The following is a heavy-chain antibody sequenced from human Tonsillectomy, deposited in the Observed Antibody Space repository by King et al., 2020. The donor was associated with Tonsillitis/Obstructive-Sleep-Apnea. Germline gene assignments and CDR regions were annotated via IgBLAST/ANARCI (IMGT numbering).Heavy chain of an antibody. CDR1: GYTFTSYA. D-gene: IGHD2/OR15-2a*01. V-gene: IGHV7-4-1*02. Sequence: VQLVESGSELKKPGASVKVSCKASGYTFTSYAMNWVRQAPGQGLEWMGWINTNTGNPTYAQGFTGRFFFSLDTSVSTAYLQISSLKAEDTAVYYCARIKIFPSSSSYWYFDLWGRGTLVTVSS. CDR3: ARIKIFPSSSSYWYFDL. CDR2: INTNTGNP. J-gene: IGHJ2*01.